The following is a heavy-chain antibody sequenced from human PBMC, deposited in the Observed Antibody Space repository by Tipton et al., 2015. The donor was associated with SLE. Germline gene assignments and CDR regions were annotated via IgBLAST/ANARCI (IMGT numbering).Heavy chain of an antibody. J-gene: IGHJ5*01. CDR3: ARVERWVQNRGVDS. D-gene: IGHD5-24*01. V-gene: IGHV4-30-2*01. CDR2: IFHSGST. Sequence: LSLTCAVSGGSVSGGGYSWSWIRQPPGKGLEWIGNIFHSGSTYYSPSLKSRVIMSVDRFKNQFSLNLTSVTAADTAMYYCARVERWVQNRGVDSWGQGTLVTVSS. CDR1: GGSVSGGGYS.